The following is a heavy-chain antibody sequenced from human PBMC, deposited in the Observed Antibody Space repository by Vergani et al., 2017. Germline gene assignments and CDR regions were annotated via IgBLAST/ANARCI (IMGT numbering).Heavy chain of an antibody. J-gene: IGHJ6*03. Sequence: EVQLLESGGGLVQPGGSLRLSCAASGFTFSSYAMSWVRQAPGKGLEWVSAISGSGSSTWYADSVKGRFTISRDNSKNTLYLQVNILRTEDTAIYYCARPGIAVAGNYYFYMDVWGKGTTVTVS. CDR3: ARPGIAVAGNYYFYMDV. CDR2: ISGSGSST. CDR1: GFTFSSYA. D-gene: IGHD6-19*01. V-gene: IGHV3-23*01.